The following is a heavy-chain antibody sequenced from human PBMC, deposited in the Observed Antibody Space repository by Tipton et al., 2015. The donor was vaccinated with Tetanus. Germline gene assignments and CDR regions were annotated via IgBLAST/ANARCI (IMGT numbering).Heavy chain of an antibody. D-gene: IGHD5-18*01. V-gene: IGHV3-23*01. J-gene: IGHJ5*01. CDR3: ARQRVAYSSTWYDS. CDR1: GLTFSSYA. Sequence: SLRLSCVASGLTFSSYAMNWVRQAPGKGLEWVSGISGSDGSTYYADSVRGRFTISRDNSKNTLYLQMNSLGVDDTAVYYCARQRVAYSSTWYDSWGQGIMVTVSS. CDR2: ISGSDGST.